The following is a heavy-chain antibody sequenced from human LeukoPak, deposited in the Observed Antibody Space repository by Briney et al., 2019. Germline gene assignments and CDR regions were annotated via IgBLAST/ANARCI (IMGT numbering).Heavy chain of an antibody. Sequence: PGGSLRLSCAASGFTFSSFEMNWVRQAPGKGLEWVSGIYKSGGTFYADSVKGRFTISRDNSKNTVYLQMNSLRAEDTAMYYCAKSSSDWGQGTLVTVSS. CDR2: IYKSGGT. V-gene: IGHV3-66*01. J-gene: IGHJ4*02. CDR3: AKSSSD. CDR1: GFTFSSFE. D-gene: IGHD6-25*01.